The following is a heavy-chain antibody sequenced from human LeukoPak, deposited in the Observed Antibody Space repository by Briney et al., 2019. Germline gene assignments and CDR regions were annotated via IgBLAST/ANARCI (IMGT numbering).Heavy chain of an antibody. V-gene: IGHV3-74*01. Sequence: GGSLRPSCAASGFTFSNYWMHWVRQAPGTGLVWVSRINTDGSITNYADSVKGRFTVSRDNAKNTVYLQMNSLRAEDTALYYCARDETRPYNYYMDVWGKGTTVTVSS. D-gene: IGHD3-16*01. CDR2: INTDGSIT. CDR1: GFTFSNYW. J-gene: IGHJ6*03. CDR3: ARDETRPYNYYMDV.